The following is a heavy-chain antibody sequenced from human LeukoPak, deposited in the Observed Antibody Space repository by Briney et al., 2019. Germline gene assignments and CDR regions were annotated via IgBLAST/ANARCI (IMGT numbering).Heavy chain of an antibody. CDR2: ISGSGGST. CDR1: GFTFSSYA. CDR3: AIPRGDFWSGYYHGYFDY. D-gene: IGHD3-3*01. J-gene: IGHJ4*02. V-gene: IGHV3-23*01. Sequence: GGSLRLSCAASGFTFSSYAMSWVRQAPGKGLEWVSAISGSGGSTYYADPVKGRFTISRDNSKNTLYLQMNSLRAEDTAVYYCAIPRGDFWSGYYHGYFDYWGQGTLVTVSS.